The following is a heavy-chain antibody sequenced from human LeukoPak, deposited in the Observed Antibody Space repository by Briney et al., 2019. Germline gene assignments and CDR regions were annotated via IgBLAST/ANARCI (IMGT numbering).Heavy chain of an antibody. Sequence: GGSLRLSCAASGFTFSSYAMSWVRRAPGKGLEWVSAISGSGGSTYYADSVKGRFTISRDNSKNTLYLQMNGLRAEDTAVYYCAKDLAVVVIDYWGQGTLVTVSS. V-gene: IGHV3-23*01. J-gene: IGHJ4*02. CDR1: GFTFSSYA. CDR2: ISGSGGST. CDR3: AKDLAVVVIDY. D-gene: IGHD2-21*01.